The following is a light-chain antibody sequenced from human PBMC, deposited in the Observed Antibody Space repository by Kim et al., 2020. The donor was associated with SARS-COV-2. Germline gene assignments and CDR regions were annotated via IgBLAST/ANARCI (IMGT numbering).Light chain of an antibody. CDR1: SLKTSY. Sequence: SSELTQDPAVSVALGQTVTITCRGDSLKTSYAGWSQQKAGKAPVLVIYDKNSRPSGVPDRFSGSSSGNTASLTITGAQAEDEAEYYCNSQDTTGYHVIFGGGTQLTVL. CDR2: DKN. CDR3: NSQDTTGYHVI. V-gene: IGLV3-19*01. J-gene: IGLJ2*01.